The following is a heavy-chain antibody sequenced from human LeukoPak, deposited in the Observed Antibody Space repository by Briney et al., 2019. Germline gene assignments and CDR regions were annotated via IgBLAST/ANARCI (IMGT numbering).Heavy chain of an antibody. CDR1: GGSISSYY. J-gene: IGHJ4*02. CDR2: IYYSGST. CDR3: ARWEGSVGGRGSFDY. Sequence: SETLSLTCTVSGGSISSYYWSWIRQPPGKGLEWIGYIYYSGSTNYNPSLKSRVTISVDTSKNQFSLKLSSVTAADTAVYYCARWEGSVGGRGSFDYWGQGTLVTVSS. D-gene: IGHD2-15*01. V-gene: IGHV4-59*12.